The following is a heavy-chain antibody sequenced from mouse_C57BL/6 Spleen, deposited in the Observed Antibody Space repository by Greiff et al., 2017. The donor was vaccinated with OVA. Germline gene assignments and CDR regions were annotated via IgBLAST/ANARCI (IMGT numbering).Heavy chain of an antibody. CDR1: GYSFTGYY. V-gene: IGHV1-42*01. J-gene: IGHJ3*01. CDR2: INPSTGGT. D-gene: IGHD4-1*01. CDR3: AREGGTGTGFAY. Sequence: EVQLQQSGPELVKPGASVKISCKASGYSFTGYYMNWVKQSPEKSLEWIGEINPSTGGTTYNQKFKAKATLTVDKSSSTAYMQLKSLTSEDSAVYYCAREGGTGTGFAYWGQGTLVTVSA.